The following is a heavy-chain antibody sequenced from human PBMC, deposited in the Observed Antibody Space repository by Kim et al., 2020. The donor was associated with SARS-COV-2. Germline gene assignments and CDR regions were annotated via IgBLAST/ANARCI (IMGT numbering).Heavy chain of an antibody. V-gene: IGHV7-4-1*02. CDR3: ARGSPMADFWSGYPTYFDY. D-gene: IGHD3-3*01. Sequence: ASVKVSCKASGYTFTSYAMNWVRQAPGQGLEWMGWINTNTGNPTYAQGFTGRFVFSLDTSVSTAYLQISSLKAEDTAVYYCARGSPMADFWSGYPTYFDYWGQGTLAT. J-gene: IGHJ4*02. CDR2: INTNTGNP. CDR1: GYTFTSYA.